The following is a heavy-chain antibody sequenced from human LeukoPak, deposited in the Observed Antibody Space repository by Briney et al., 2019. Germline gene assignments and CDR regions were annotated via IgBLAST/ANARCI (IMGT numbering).Heavy chain of an antibody. V-gene: IGHV1-24*01. Sequence: ASVKVSCKVSGYTLTELSMHWVRQAPGKGLEWMGGFDPEDGETIYAQKFEGRVTMTEDTSTDTAYMELSSLRSEDTAVYYCAHGKGRWLHLIYWGQGTLVTVSS. CDR3: AHGKGRWLHLIY. CDR2: FDPEDGET. CDR1: GYTLTELS. D-gene: IGHD5-24*01. J-gene: IGHJ4*02.